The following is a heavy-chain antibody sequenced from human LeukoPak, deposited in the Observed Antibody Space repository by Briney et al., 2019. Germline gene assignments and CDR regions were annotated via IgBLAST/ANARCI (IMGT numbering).Heavy chain of an antibody. D-gene: IGHD4-23*01. CDR3: VKTVGYPPYFDY. J-gene: IGHJ4*02. V-gene: IGHV3-30*18. CDR1: GFTFRNYG. CDR2: ISYDGTQK. Sequence: KAGGSLRLSCAASGFTFRNYGMHWVRQAPGKGLEWVAVISYDGTQKFYADSVKGRFTISRDNSKNTLYLQMNSLRAVDTAVYYCVKTVGYPPYFDYWGQGTLVTVSS.